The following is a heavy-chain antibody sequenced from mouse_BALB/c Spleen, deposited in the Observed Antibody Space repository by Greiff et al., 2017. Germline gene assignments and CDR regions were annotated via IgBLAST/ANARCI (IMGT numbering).Heavy chain of an antibody. CDR1: GYSFTGYF. V-gene: IGHV1-37*01. Sequence: VQLKESGPELVKPGASVKISCKASGYSFTGYFMNWVKQSHGKSLEWIGRINPYNGDTFYNQKFKGKATLTVDKSSSTAHMELLSLTSEDSAVYYCGRGGLYGSSFYAMDYWGQGTSVTVSS. CDR2: INPYNGDT. CDR3: GRGGLYGSSFYAMDY. D-gene: IGHD1-1*01. J-gene: IGHJ4*01.